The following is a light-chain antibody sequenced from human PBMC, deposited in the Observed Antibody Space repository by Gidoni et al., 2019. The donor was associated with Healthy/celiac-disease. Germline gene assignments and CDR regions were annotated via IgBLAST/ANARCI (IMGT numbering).Light chain of an antibody. J-gene: IGKJ1*01. V-gene: IGKV1-5*03. CDR1: QSISSW. CDR2: KAS. CDR3: QQYNSYSWGT. Sequence: DIQMTQSPSTLSASVGDRVTITCRASQSISSWLAWYQQKPGKAPKLLIYKASSLESGVPSRFSGSGSGTEFTLTISSLQPDDFATYYCQQYNSYSWGTFXQXTKVEIK.